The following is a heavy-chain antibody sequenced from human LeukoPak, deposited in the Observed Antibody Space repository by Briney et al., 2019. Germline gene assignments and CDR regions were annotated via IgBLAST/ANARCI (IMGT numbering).Heavy chain of an antibody. CDR2: IYYSGST. D-gene: IGHD3-3*01. CDR3: ASRSSIWSGYQDTLYYFDA. V-gene: IGHV4-59*11. Sequence: SETLSLTYAVSGGSISSHYWSWIPQPPGKPLECSGHIYYSGSTNYNPSLTSRVTISVDTSKNHFSLKLSSVSAAGTAVYYCASRSSIWSGYQDTLYYFDAWGPGTLVTVSS. J-gene: IGHJ4*02. CDR1: GGSISSHY.